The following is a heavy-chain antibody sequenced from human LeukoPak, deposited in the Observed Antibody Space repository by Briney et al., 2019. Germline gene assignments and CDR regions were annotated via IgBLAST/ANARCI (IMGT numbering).Heavy chain of an antibody. CDR3: ARAPSEIGGYYPEYFRH. J-gene: IGHJ1*01. D-gene: IGHD3-22*01. CDR2: IKSDGKT. V-gene: IGHV3-74*01. Sequence: GGSLRLSCADSGFSFSSYWMHWVRQAPGKGLVWVSRIKSDGKTNYADSVKGRFTISRDNAKNTVSLQMNSLRAEDTGVYYCARAPSEIGGYYPEYFRHWGQGTLVTVSS. CDR1: GFSFSSYW.